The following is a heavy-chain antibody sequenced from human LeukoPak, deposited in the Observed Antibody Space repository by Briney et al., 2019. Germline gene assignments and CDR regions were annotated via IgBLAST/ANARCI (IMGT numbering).Heavy chain of an antibody. CDR1: GFTFSSYS. D-gene: IGHD2-15*01. CDR2: ISSSSSYI. CDR3: ARDDCSGGGCAFDY. V-gene: IGHV3-21*01. Sequence: GGSLRLSCAASGFTFSSYSMNWVRQAPGKGLEWVSSISSSSSYIYYADSVKGRFTISRDNAKNSLYLQMNSLRAEDTAVYYCARDDCSGGGCAFDYWGQGTLVTVSS. J-gene: IGHJ4*02.